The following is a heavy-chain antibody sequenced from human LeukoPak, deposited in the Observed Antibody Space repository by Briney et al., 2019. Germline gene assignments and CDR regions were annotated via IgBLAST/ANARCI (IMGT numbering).Heavy chain of an antibody. CDR3: ARHPAIVGAAGYYYGMDV. CDR1: GGSISSYY. Sequence: PSETLSLTCTVSGGSISSYYWIWIRQPPGKGLEWIGYIYYSGSTNYNPSLKSRVTISLDTSKNQFSLKLSSVAAADTAVYYCARHPAIVGAAGYYYGMDVWGQGTTVTVSS. J-gene: IGHJ6*02. V-gene: IGHV4-59*08. CDR2: IYYSGST. D-gene: IGHD1-26*01.